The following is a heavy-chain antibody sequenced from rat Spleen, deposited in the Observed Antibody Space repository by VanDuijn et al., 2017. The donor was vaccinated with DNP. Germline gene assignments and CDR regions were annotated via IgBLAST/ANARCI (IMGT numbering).Heavy chain of an antibody. V-gene: IGHV6-8*01. D-gene: IGHD1-4*01. CDR3: TTGVPTEPY. CDR1: GFTFSNAW. CDR2: INAKSNNYAT. Sequence: EVQVLESGGGLVQPGNSLKLSCATSGFTFSNAWMHWVRQSPEKQLEWVAQINAKSNNYATYYAESVKGRFIISRDDSKSSVYLQMNRLKEEDTAIYYCTTGVPTEPYWGQGTLVTVSS. J-gene: IGHJ3*01.